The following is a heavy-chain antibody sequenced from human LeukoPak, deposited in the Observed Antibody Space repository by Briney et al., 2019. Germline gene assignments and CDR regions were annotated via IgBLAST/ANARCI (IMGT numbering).Heavy chain of an antibody. V-gene: IGHV1-46*01. D-gene: IGHD4-17*01. CDR1: GGTFSSYA. J-gene: IGHJ4*02. Sequence: GASVKVSCKASGGTFSSYAISWVRQAPGQGLEWMGIINPSGGSTSYAQKFQGRVTMTRDMSTSTVYMELSSLRSEDTAVYYCARDGDGDYVHFDYWGQGTLVTVSS. CDR2: INPSGGST. CDR3: ARDGDGDYVHFDY.